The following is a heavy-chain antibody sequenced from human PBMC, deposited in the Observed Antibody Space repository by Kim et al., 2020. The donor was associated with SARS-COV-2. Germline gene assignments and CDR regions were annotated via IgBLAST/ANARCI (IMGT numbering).Heavy chain of an antibody. D-gene: IGHD6-13*01. CDR1: GFTFSTYS. Sequence: GGSLRLSCAASGFTFSTYSMNWVRQAPGKGLEWVSYISSSDATIRYADSVKGRFTISRDNAKNSLYLQMNSLRDEDTAVYYCARGRAAESDYWGQGTLVTVSS. J-gene: IGHJ4*02. CDR2: ISSSDATI. V-gene: IGHV3-48*02. CDR3: ARGRAAESDY.